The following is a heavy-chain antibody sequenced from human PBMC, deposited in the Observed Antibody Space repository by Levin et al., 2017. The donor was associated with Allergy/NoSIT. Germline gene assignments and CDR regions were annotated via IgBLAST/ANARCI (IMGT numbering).Heavy chain of an antibody. CDR1: GGTFSSYA. CDR2: IIPIFGTA. Sequence: SVKVSCKASGGTFSSYAISWVRQAPGQGLEWMGGIIPIFGTANYAQKFQGRVTITADESTSTAYMELSSLRSEDMAVYYCARDEDYYGSGSVNYYYMDVWGKGTTVTVSS. J-gene: IGHJ6*03. V-gene: IGHV1-69*13. D-gene: IGHD3-10*01. CDR3: ARDEDYYGSGSVNYYYMDV.